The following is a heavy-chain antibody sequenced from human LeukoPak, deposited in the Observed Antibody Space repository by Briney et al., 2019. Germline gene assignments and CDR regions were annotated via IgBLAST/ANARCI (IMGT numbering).Heavy chain of an antibody. J-gene: IGHJ4*02. D-gene: IGHD5-18*01. V-gene: IGHV4-4*02. CDR2: IYHSGST. CDR3: ARIDTAMATFDY. Sequence: PSETLSLTCAVSGGSISSSNWWSWVRQPPGQGLEWIGEIYHSGSTNYNPSLKSRVTISVDKSKNQFSLKLSSVTAADTAVYYCARIDTAMATFDYWGQGTLVTVSS. CDR1: GGSISSSNW.